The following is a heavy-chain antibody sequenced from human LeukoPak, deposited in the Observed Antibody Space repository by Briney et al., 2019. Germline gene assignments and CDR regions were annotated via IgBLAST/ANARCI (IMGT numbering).Heavy chain of an antibody. CDR2: ISYDGSNK. D-gene: IGHD3-10*01. CDR3: VKGGGYYYGD. V-gene: IGHV3-30*18. CDR1: GFTFSSYG. Sequence: PGGSLRLSCAASGFTFSSYGMHWVRQAPGKGLEWVAVISYDGSNKYYADFVKGRFTISRDNSKNTLYLQMNSLRAEDTAVYYCVKGGGYYYGDWGQGTLVTVSS. J-gene: IGHJ4*02.